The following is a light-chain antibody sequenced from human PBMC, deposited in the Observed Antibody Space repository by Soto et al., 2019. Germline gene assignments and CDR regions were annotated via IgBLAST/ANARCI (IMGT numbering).Light chain of an antibody. CDR3: SSYAGGNHFLYV. Sequence: QSALTQPPSASGSPGQSVTISCTGTSSDVGGYNYVSWYQQHPGKAPKLMIYEVTKRPSGVPDRFSGSKSGNTASLTVSGLQAEDEADYYCSSYAGGNHFLYVFGTGTKLTVL. V-gene: IGLV2-8*01. J-gene: IGLJ1*01. CDR1: SSDVGGYNY. CDR2: EVT.